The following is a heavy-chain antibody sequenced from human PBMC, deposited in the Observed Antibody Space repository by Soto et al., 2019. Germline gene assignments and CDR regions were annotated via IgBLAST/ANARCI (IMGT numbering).Heavy chain of an antibody. D-gene: IGHD1-26*01. Sequence: QVQLVESGGGVVQPGRSLRLSCAASGFTFSSYGMHWVRQAPGKGLEWVAVIWYDGSNKYYADSVKGRFTISRDNSKNTLYLQMNSLRAEDTAVYYCARGGATGRFFDYWGQGTLVTVSS. J-gene: IGHJ4*02. CDR1: GFTFSSYG. V-gene: IGHV3-33*01. CDR3: ARGGATGRFFDY. CDR2: IWYDGSNK.